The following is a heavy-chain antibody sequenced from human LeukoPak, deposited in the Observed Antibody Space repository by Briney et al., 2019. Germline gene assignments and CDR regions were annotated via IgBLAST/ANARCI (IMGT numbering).Heavy chain of an antibody. D-gene: IGHD1-26*01. V-gene: IGHV1-18*01. CDR3: ARERAIVGALGNDY. J-gene: IGHJ4*02. Sequence: ASVKVSCKASGYTFTSYGISWVRQAPGQGLEWMGWISAYNGNTNYAQKLQGRVTMTTDTSTSTAYMELRSLRSDDTAVYYCARERAIVGALGNDYWGQGTLVTVSS. CDR1: GYTFTSYG. CDR2: ISAYNGNT.